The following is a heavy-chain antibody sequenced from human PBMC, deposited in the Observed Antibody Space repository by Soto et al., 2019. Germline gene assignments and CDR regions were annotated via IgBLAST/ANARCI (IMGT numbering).Heavy chain of an antibody. D-gene: IGHD1-26*01. J-gene: IGHJ4*02. CDR2: IYNSGST. Sequence: QVQLQESGPGLVEPSQTLSLTCTVSGASVSSDYYYWSWIRQPPGRGLEWIGHIYNSGSTYSNPSLKSRVTVSLATSKNQFSLNLSSVTAADTAVYYCARGPSGDKVDYWGQGTLVTVSS. V-gene: IGHV4-30-4*01. CDR3: ARGPSGDKVDY. CDR1: GASVSSDYYY.